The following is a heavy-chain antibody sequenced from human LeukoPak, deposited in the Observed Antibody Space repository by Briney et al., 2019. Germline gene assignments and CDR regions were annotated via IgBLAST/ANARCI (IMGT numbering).Heavy chain of an antibody. V-gene: IGHV3-21*06. D-gene: IGHD3-9*01. CDR3: ARGHYELWTAYYKSTPDY. J-gene: IGHJ4*02. Sequence: PGGSLRLSCAASGFTFSTYNMNWVRQAPGKGLEWVSSITSGGGYTYYADSVKGRFTTSRDNAQNSLSLRMYSLRAEDTTVYYCARGHYELWTAYYKSTPDYWGQETLVTLSS. CDR2: ITSGGGYT. CDR1: GFTFSTYN.